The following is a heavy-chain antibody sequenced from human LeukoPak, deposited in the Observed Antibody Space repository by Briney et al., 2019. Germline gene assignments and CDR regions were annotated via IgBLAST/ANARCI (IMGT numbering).Heavy chain of an antibody. CDR2: IRFDGSNR. Sequence: PGRSLRLSCAASGFTFSSYGMHWVRQAPGKGLEWVTFIRFDGSNRYYADSVKGRFTISRDNSKNTLYLQMNSLRAEDTAVYYCAKSTGGYYGSGSIDYWGQGTLVTVSS. D-gene: IGHD3-10*01. J-gene: IGHJ4*02. V-gene: IGHV3-30*02. CDR1: GFTFSSYG. CDR3: AKSTGGYYGSGSIDY.